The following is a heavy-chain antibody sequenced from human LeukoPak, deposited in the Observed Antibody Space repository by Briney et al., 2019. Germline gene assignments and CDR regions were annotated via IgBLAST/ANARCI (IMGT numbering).Heavy chain of an antibody. V-gene: IGHV3-33*01. CDR1: GSTFSSYG. CDR3: AREDTSLVIAY. Sequence: PGGSLRLSCAASGSTFSSYGMHWVRQAPGKGLEWVAVIWYDGSNKYYADSVKGRFTISRDNSKNTLYLQMNSLRAEDTAVYYCAREDTSLVIAYWGQGTLVTVSS. J-gene: IGHJ4*02. D-gene: IGHD5-18*01. CDR2: IWYDGSNK.